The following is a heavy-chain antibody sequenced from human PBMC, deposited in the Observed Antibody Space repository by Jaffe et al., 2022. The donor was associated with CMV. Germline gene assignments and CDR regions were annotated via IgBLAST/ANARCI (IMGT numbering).Heavy chain of an antibody. D-gene: IGHD4-17*01. Sequence: EVQLVESGGVVVQPGGSLRLSCAASGFTFDDYTMHWVRQAPGKGLEWVSLISWDGGSTYYADSVKGRFTISRDNSKNSLYLQMNSLRTEDTALYYCAKALTVTTQQAIWYYYYGMDVWGQGTTVTVSS. CDR2: ISWDGGST. CDR1: GFTFDDYT. CDR3: AKALTVTTQQAIWYYYYGMDV. V-gene: IGHV3-43*01. J-gene: IGHJ6*02.